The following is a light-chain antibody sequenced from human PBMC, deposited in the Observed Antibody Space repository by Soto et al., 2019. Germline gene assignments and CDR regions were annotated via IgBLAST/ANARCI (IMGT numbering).Light chain of an antibody. CDR3: NSYTSSSCPNYV. CDR1: SSDVGGYNF. Sequence: QSALTQPASVSGSPGQSITISCTGTSSDVGGYNFVSWYQQYPGKAPKLIIFDVSNRPSGVSDRCSGSKSGDTASLTISGLHTEDEADYYCNSYTSSSCPNYVFGTGTKLTVL. CDR2: DVS. V-gene: IGLV2-14*01. J-gene: IGLJ1*01.